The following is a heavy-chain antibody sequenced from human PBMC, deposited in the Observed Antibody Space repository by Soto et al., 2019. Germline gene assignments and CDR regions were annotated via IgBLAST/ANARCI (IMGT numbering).Heavy chain of an antibody. CDR2: INHSGST. D-gene: IGHD3-10*01. J-gene: IGHJ5*02. CDR1: GGSFSGYY. Sequence: PSETLSLTCAAYGGSFSGYYWSWIRQPPGKGLEWIGEINHSGSTNYNPSLKSRVTISVDTSKNQFSLKLSSVTAADTAVYYCARGYGSGSYSGKLNWFDPWGQGTLVTVSS. V-gene: IGHV4-34*01. CDR3: ARGYGSGSYSGKLNWFDP.